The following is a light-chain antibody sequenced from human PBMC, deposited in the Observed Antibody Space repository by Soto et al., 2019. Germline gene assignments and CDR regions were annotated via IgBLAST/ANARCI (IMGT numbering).Light chain of an antibody. V-gene: IGKV3-20*01. Sequence: EIVMTQSPATLSVSPGERATLSCRASQSVSSNLAWYQQKPGQAPRILIYGASTRATGIPDRFSGSGSGTDFTLTISRLEPEDFAVYYCQQYGSSLFTFGQGTRLEIK. CDR1: QSVSSN. CDR3: QQYGSSLFT. J-gene: IGKJ5*01. CDR2: GAS.